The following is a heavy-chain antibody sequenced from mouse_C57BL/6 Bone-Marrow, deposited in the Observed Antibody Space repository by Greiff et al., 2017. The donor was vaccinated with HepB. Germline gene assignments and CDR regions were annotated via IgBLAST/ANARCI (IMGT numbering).Heavy chain of an antibody. J-gene: IGHJ3*01. V-gene: IGHV1-5*01. D-gene: IGHD2-2*01. CDR2: IYPGNSDT. CDR1: GYTFTSYW. Sequence: EVQLQQSGTVLARPGASVKMSCKTSGYTFTSYWMHWVKQRPGQGLEWIGAIYPGNSDTSYNQKFKGKAKLTAVTSASTAYMELSSLTNEDSAVYYCTSYYGYSSWFAYWGQGTLVTVSA. CDR3: TSYYGYSSWFAY.